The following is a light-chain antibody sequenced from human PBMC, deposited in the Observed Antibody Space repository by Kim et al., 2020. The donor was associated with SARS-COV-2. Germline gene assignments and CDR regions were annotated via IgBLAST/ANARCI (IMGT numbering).Light chain of an antibody. CDR1: NIGSKS. CDR2: YDS. CDR3: QVGDSSSDHLYV. J-gene: IGLJ6*01. Sequence: SYELTQPPSVSVAPGKTARITCGGNNIGSKSVHWYQQKPGQAPVLVIYYDSDRPSGIPERFSGSNSGNTATLTSSRVEAGDEADYYCQVGDSSSDHLYV. V-gene: IGLV3-21*04.